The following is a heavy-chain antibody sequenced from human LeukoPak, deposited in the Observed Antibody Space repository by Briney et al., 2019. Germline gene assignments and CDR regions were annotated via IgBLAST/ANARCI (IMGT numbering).Heavy chain of an antibody. Sequence: GESPKIPRHSSGYRLTTYCIARVRQISGKGPEWGGIFFPFDSDVRYSPSFQGQVTVSADKSISTAYLQWSSLKASDTAMYYCARHALGCSTTSCHWDYWGQGTLVTVSS. V-gene: IGHV5-51*01. CDR2: FFPFDSDV. D-gene: IGHD2-2*01. CDR3: ARHALGCSTTSCHWDY. CDR1: GYRLTTYC. J-gene: IGHJ4*02.